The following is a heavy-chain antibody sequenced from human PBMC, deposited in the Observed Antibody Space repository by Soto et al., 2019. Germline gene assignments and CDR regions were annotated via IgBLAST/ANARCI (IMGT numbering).Heavy chain of an antibody. J-gene: IGHJ4*02. CDR1: GFTFSSYS. Sequence: EVQLVESGGGLLQPGGSLRLACAASGFTFSSYSMSWVRQAPGKGLEWLAYISSSSTSIYYVDSVKGRFTISRDNAKSSLYLQMNSLRDEDTAVYYCASRESWGQGTLVTVSS. D-gene: IGHD1-26*01. V-gene: IGHV3-48*02. CDR3: ASRES. CDR2: ISSSSTSI.